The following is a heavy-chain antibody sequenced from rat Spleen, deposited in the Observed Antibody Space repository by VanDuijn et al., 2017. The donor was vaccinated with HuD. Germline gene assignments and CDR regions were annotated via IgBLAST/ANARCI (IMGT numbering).Heavy chain of an antibody. Sequence: EVQLAETGGGLVQPGRSLKLSCVASGFTFSSFAMAWVRQAPEKGLEWVATITSGGGSTYYPDSVKGRFTVSRDNAKTTLNLQMDSLRSEDTATYYCAKDEPFDYYTIHHYWYFDFWGPGTMVTVSS. CDR2: ITSGGGST. CDR3: AKDEPFDYYTIHHYWYFDF. D-gene: IGHD1-1*01. V-gene: IGHV5-58*01. J-gene: IGHJ1*01. CDR1: GFTFSSFA.